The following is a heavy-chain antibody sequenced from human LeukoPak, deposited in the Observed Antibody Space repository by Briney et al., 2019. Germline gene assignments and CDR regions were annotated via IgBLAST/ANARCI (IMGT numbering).Heavy chain of an antibody. CDR3: ARGQSGSYYYYYYYTDV. CDR1: GGSFSGYY. CDR2: INHSGST. Sequence: PPETLSLTCAVYGGSFSGYYWSWIRQPPGKGLEWIGEINHSGSTNYNPSLKSRVTISVDTSKNQFSLKLSSVTAADTAVYYCARGQSGSYYYYYYYTDVWGKGTTVTVSS. D-gene: IGHD3-10*01. J-gene: IGHJ6*03. V-gene: IGHV4-34*01.